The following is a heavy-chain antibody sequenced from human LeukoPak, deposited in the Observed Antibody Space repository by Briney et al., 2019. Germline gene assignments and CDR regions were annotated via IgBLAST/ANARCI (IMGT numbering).Heavy chain of an antibody. CDR3: ARDAGGDFQH. CDR2: ISAYNGNT. V-gene: IGHV1-18*01. J-gene: IGHJ1*01. Sequence: ASVTVSCTASAYTFTIYGISWVRQAPGQGHEWMGWISAYNGNTNYAQKLQGRVTMTTDTSTSTAYMELRSLRSDDTAVYYCARDAGGDFQHWGQGTLVTVSS. D-gene: IGHD1-26*01. CDR1: AYTFTIYG.